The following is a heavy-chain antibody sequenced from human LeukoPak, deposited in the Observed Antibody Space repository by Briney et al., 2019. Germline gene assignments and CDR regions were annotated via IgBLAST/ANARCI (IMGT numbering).Heavy chain of an antibody. CDR3: ARVGNIGRAAAGRRWGNWFDP. J-gene: IGHJ5*02. D-gene: IGHD6-13*01. V-gene: IGHV3-48*03. CDR2: ISSSGSTI. CDR1: GFTFSSYE. Sequence: GGSLRLSCAASGFTFSSYEMNWVRQAPGKGLEWVSYISSSGSTIYYADSVKGRFTISRDNAKNSLYLQMNSLRAEDTAVYYCARVGNIGRAAAGRRWGNWFDPWGQGTLVTVSS.